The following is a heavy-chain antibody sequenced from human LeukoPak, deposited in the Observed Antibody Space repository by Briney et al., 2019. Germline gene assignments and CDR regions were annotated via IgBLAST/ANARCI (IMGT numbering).Heavy chain of an antibody. CDR2: INPNTGGT. CDR1: VYTFTAYY. CDR3: AREGAPQLSSYFDH. D-gene: IGHD1-1*01. J-gene: IGHJ4*02. Sequence: ASVKVSCKASVYTFTAYYIHWVRQAPGQGLEWMGWINPNTGGTNIAQRFQGRVTMTRDTSINTAYMELSSLRSDDTAMYYCAREGAPQLSSYFDHWGQGTLVTVSS. V-gene: IGHV1-2*02.